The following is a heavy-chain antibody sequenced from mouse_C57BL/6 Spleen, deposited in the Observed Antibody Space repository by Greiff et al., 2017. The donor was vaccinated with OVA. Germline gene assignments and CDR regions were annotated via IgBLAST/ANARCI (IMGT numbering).Heavy chain of an antibody. J-gene: IGHJ2*01. V-gene: IGHV1-55*01. CDR2: IYPGSGST. CDR1: GYTFTSYW. D-gene: IGHD1-1*01. CDR3: ARSLYYYGSPYYFDY. Sequence: VQLQQSGAELVKPGASVKMSCKASGYTFTSYWITWVKQRPGQGLEWIGDIYPGSGSTNYNEKFKSKATLTVDTSSSTAYMQLSSLTSEDSAVYYCARSLYYYGSPYYFDYWGQGTTLTVSS.